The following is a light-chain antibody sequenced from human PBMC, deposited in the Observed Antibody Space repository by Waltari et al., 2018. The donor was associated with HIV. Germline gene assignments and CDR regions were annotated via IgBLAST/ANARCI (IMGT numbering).Light chain of an antibody. Sequence: EIVMTQSPATLSVSPGERATLSCRASQNVNSQLVWYQQKNGQAPRLLIHGASTRASGIPVRFSGSGSGTEFTLTISSLQSEDFAVYYCQQYNEWPRTFGQGTKVEIK. CDR1: QNVNSQ. V-gene: IGKV3-15*01. J-gene: IGKJ1*01. CDR3: QQYNEWPRT. CDR2: GAS.